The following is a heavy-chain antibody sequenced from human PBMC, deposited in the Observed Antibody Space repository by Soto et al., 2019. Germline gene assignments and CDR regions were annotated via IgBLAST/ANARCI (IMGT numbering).Heavy chain of an antibody. Sequence: QVRLEESGPGLVKPSETLSLICSVSGGSVNNANYFWNWIRHHPENGLEWIGYIYYSGSTRYNPSCKNRATLSIDTSKNRFSLRLNSVTVADTAVYFCARDADYGGSRGGMDVWGRGTTVTVSS. CDR1: GGSVNNANYF. CDR3: ARDADYGGSRGGMDV. CDR2: IYYSGST. J-gene: IGHJ6*02. V-gene: IGHV4-31*03. D-gene: IGHD4-17*01.